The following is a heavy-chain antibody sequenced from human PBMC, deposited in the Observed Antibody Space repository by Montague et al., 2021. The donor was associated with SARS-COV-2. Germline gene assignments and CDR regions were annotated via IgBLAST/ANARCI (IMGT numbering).Heavy chain of an antibody. CDR3: ARDLAPYYGSGSYYNPIDAFDI. J-gene: IGHJ3*02. V-gene: IGHV4-61*02. D-gene: IGHD3-10*01. CDR2: IYTSGST. Sequence: TLSLTCTVSGGPISSGSYYWSWIRQPAGKGLEWIGRIYTSGSTNYSPSLKSRVTISVDTSKNQFSLKLSSVTAADTAVYYCARDLAPYYGSGSYYNPIDAFDIWGQGTMVTVSS. CDR1: GGPISSGSYY.